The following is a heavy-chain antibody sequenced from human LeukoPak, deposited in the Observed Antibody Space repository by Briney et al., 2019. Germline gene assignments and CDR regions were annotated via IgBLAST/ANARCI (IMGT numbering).Heavy chain of an antibody. CDR3: ATPEAGAVPAARRNFDY. CDR2: INHSGST. V-gene: IGHV4-34*01. CDR1: GGSLSGYY. Sequence: SKTLSLTCAVYGGSLSGYYWSWIRQPPGKGLEWIGEINHSGSTNYNPSLKSRVTISVDTSKNQFSLKLSSVTAADTAVYYCATPEAGAVPAARRNFDYWGQGTLVTVSS. J-gene: IGHJ4*02. D-gene: IGHD2-2*01.